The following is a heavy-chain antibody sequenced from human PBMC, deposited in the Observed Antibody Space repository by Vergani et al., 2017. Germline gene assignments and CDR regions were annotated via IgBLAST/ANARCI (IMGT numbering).Heavy chain of an antibody. CDR3: ARSSHQPLTYYFDY. Sequence: QVQLQESGPGLVKPSQTLSLTCTVSGGSISSGGYYWSWIRQHPGKGLEWIGYIYYSGSNYYNPSLKSRVTISVDTSKNQFSLKLSSVTAADTAVYYCARSSHQPLTYYFDYWGQGTLVTVSS. CDR1: GGSISSGGYY. CDR2: IYYSGSN. D-gene: IGHD2-2*01. V-gene: IGHV4-31*03. J-gene: IGHJ4*02.